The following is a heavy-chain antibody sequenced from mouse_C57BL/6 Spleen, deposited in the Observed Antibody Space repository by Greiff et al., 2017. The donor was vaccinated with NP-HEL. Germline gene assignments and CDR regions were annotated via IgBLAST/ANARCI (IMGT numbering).Heavy chain of an antibody. J-gene: IGHJ3*01. V-gene: IGHV1-42*01. Sequence: EVKLVESGPELVKPGASVKISCKASGYSFTGYYMNWVKQSPEKSLEWIGEINPSTGGTTYNQKFKAKATLTVDKSSSTAYMQLKSLTSEDSAVYYCARSGQGFAYWGQGTLVTVSA. CDR3: ARSGQGFAY. CDR1: GYSFTGYY. D-gene: IGHD3-2*02. CDR2: INPSTGGT.